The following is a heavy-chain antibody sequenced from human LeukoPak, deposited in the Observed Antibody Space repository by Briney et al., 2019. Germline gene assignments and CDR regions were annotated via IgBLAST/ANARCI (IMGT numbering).Heavy chain of an antibody. J-gene: IGHJ4*02. CDR2: ISYDGSNK. CDR3: ASEREGVVVAATLDY. Sequence: PGGSLRLSCAASGFTFSSYAMHWVRQAPGKGLGWVAVISYDGSNKYYADSVKGRFTISRDNSKNTLYLQMNSLRAEDTAVYYCASEREGVVVAATLDYWGQGTLVTVSS. V-gene: IGHV3-30*04. CDR1: GFTFSSYA. D-gene: IGHD2-15*01.